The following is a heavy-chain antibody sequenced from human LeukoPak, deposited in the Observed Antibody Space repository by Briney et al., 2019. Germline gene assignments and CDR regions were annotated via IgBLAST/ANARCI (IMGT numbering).Heavy chain of an antibody. CDR1: GGSISSYY. CDR2: IYYSGST. V-gene: IGHV4-59*08. J-gene: IGHJ6*02. CDR3: ARHAGTYGMDV. Sequence: SETLSLTCTVSGGSISSYYWSWIRQPPGKGLEWIGYIYYSGSTNYNPSLKSRVTISVDTSKNQLSLKLSSVTAADTAVYYCARHAGTYGMDVWGQGTTVTVSS.